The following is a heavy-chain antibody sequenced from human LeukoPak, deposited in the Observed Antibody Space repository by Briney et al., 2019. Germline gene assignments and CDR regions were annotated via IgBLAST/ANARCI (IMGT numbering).Heavy chain of an antibody. D-gene: IGHD3-10*01. V-gene: IGHV3-23*01. CDR1: GFTFSAYA. J-gene: IGHJ4*02. CDR2: TNSRGLST. Sequence: GGSLRLSCEVSGFTFSAYAMAWVHQAPGKGLEWVSATNSRGLSTYYAASVKGRFTISRDNSRNTLFLQMNSLRAEDTAVYYCAKDQSHYASGSFYYFDSWGQGTLVTVSS. CDR3: AKDQSHYASGSFYYFDS.